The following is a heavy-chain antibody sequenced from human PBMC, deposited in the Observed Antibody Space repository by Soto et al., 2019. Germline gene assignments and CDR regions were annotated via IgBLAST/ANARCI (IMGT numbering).Heavy chain of an antibody. CDR2: IWHDGSNK. CDR3: AGFYVAAGAAPLEY. Sequence: GGSLRLSCAASGVIFSNFGMHWVRQAPGKGLEWVGIIWHDGSNKYYADSVEGRFTISRDNSKNTVYLQMNSLRGEDTGIYYCAGFYVAAGAAPLEYWGQGTLVTVSS. CDR1: GVIFSNFG. D-gene: IGHD1-26*01. V-gene: IGHV3-33*01. J-gene: IGHJ4*02.